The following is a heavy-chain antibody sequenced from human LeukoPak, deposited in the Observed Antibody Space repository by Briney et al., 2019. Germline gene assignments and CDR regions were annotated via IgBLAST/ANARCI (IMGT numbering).Heavy chain of an antibody. Sequence: GESLKISCKASGYSFTNYWIGWVRQMPGKGLEWMGVIYPGDSDTTYSPSFQGQVTISADKSISTAYLQWSSLKASDTAMYYCARHLEDLDTSSWNQDYWGQGTLVTVSS. CDR3: ARHLEDLDTSSWNQDY. D-gene: IGHD6-13*01. CDR1: GYSFTNYW. V-gene: IGHV5-51*01. J-gene: IGHJ4*02. CDR2: IYPGDSDT.